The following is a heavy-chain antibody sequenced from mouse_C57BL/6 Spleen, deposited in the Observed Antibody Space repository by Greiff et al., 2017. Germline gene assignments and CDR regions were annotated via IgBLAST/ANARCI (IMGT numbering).Heavy chain of an antibody. J-gene: IGHJ3*01. CDR2: IYPGDGDT. Sequence: QVQLQQSGPELVKPGASVKISCKASGYAFSSSWMNWVKQRPGKGLEWIGRIYPGDGDTNYNGKFKGKATLTADKSSSTAYMQLSSLTSEDSAVYFCASGCYDGYPFAYWGQGTLVTVSA. V-gene: IGHV1-82*01. D-gene: IGHD2-3*01. CDR1: GYAFSSSW. CDR3: ASGCYDGYPFAY.